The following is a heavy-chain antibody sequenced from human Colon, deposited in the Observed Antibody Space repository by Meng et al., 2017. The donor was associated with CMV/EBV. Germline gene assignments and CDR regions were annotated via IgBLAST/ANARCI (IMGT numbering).Heavy chain of an antibody. V-gene: IGHV4-59*02. CDR3: AKEGADNWFDP. J-gene: IGHJ5*02. Sequence: SETLSLTCTVSGGSVSPHYWSWIRQPPGKGLEWIGYIFYGGTTNYNVSLKSRLTISVDTSKNQVFLELRSVTAADTAVYYCAKEGADNWFDPWGQGTLVTVSS. D-gene: IGHD1-26*01. CDR2: IFYGGTT. CDR1: GGSVSPHY.